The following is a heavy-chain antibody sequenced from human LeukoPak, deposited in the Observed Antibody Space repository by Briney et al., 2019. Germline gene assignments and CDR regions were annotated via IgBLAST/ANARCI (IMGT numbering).Heavy chain of an antibody. V-gene: IGHV3-73*01. D-gene: IGHD3-22*01. CDR1: GFTFSGSA. Sequence: GGSLRLSCAASGFTFSGSAMHWVRQASGKGLEWVGRIRSKANSYATAYAASVKGRFTISRDDSKNTAYLQMNSLKTEDTAVYYCARSLTGYYDSSGFWGQGTLVTVSS. CDR2: IRSKANSYAT. J-gene: IGHJ4*02. CDR3: ARSLTGYYDSSGF.